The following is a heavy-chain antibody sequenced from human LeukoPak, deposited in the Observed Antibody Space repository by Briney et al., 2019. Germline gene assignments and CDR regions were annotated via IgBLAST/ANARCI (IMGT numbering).Heavy chain of an antibody. J-gene: IGHJ6*04. CDR3: ARTLRPYNYDSSSYSV. CDR1: GGTFSRYA. Sequence: SVKVSCKASGGTFSRYAISWVRQAPGQGLEWIGGIIPIFGTTNYAQKFQGRVTITADDSTSTAYMELSSLRSGDTAVYYCARTLRPYNYDSSSYSVWGKGTTVTISS. D-gene: IGHD3-22*01. CDR2: IIPIFGTT. V-gene: IGHV1-69*13.